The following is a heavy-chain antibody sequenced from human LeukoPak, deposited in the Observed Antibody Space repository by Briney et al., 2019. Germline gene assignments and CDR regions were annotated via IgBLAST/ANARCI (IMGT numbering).Heavy chain of an antibody. V-gene: IGHV1-18*01. CDR2: ISAYDGNT. CDR3: ARMGDYYMVSFLDY. D-gene: IGHD5-12*01. Sequence: ASVKVSCTSSGYTFTSYCFSWVRQAPGQGLEWMGWISAYDGNTNYAQKLQGRVTMTTDTSTSTVYMELTSLRSDDTAVYYCARMGDYYMVSFLDYLGQGTLLSVSS. J-gene: IGHJ4*02. CDR1: GYTFTSYC.